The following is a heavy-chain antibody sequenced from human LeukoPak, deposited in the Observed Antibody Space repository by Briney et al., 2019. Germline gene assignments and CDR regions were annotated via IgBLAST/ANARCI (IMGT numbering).Heavy chain of an antibody. CDR1: GFTFSSFA. D-gene: IGHD3-10*01. J-gene: IGHJ4*02. CDR3: AKGSFGSGSFPHNFDY. CDR2: VRGNGDST. Sequence: GGSLRLSCAASGFTFSSFAMHWVRQAPGKGLEWVAVVRGNGDSTHYADSVKGRFTISRDNSKNTLYLQMNSLRDEDTAVYYCAKGSFGSGSFPHNFDYWGQGTLVTVSS. V-gene: IGHV3-23*01.